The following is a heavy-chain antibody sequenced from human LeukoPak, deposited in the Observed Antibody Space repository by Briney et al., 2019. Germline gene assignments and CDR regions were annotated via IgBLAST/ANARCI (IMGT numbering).Heavy chain of an antibody. Sequence: SETLSLTCTVSGGSISSSSYYWGWIRQPPGKGLEWIGSIYYSGSTYYNPSLKSRVTISVDTSKNQFSLKLSSVTAADTAVYYCARVWDSSSWSPMYNWFDPWGQGTLVTVSS. CDR2: IYYSGST. D-gene: IGHD6-13*01. CDR1: GGSISSSSYY. J-gene: IGHJ5*02. CDR3: ARVWDSSSWSPMYNWFDP. V-gene: IGHV4-39*07.